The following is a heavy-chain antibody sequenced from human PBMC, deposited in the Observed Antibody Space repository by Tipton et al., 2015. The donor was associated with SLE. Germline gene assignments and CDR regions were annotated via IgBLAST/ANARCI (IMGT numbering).Heavy chain of an antibody. D-gene: IGHD2-15*01. CDR3: ARDEVVVAATPPGGMDV. V-gene: IGHV1-2*02. CDR2: INPNSGGT. Sequence: QLVQSGAEVKKPGSSVKVSCKASGYTFTGYYMHWVRQAPGQGLEWMGWINPNSGGTNYAQKFQGRVTMTRDTSISTAYMELSRLRSDDTAVYYCARDEVVVAATPPGGMDVWGQGTTVTVSS. CDR1: GYTFTGYY. J-gene: IGHJ6*02.